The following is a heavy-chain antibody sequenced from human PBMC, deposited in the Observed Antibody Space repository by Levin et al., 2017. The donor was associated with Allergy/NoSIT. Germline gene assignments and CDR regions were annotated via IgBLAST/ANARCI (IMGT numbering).Heavy chain of an antibody. V-gene: IGHV3-7*01. Sequence: LSLTCAASGFTFSSYWMSWVRQAPGKGLEWVANIKQDGSEKYYVDSVKGRFTISRDNAKNSLYLQMNSLRAEDTAVYYCAREYCTNGVCQAYFDYWGQGTLVTVSS. CDR2: IKQDGSEK. D-gene: IGHD2-8*01. CDR1: GFTFSSYW. J-gene: IGHJ4*02. CDR3: AREYCTNGVCQAYFDY.